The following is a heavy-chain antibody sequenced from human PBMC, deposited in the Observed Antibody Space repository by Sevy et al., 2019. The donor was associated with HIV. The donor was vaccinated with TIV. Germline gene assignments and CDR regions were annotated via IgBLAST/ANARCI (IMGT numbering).Heavy chain of an antibody. CDR1: GFTFSDYY. V-gene: IGHV3-21*06. D-gene: IGHD2-2*01. CDR2: IRGRSSYI. Sequence: GGSLRLSCAASGFTFSDYYMNWVRQPPGKGLEWVSSIRGRSSYINYADSVRGRFTISSDKAKNSLYLQMNSLRADDTAVYFCARDGGCSSTSCLLYFDSWGQGALVTVSS. J-gene: IGHJ4*02. CDR3: ARDGGCSSTSCLLYFDS.